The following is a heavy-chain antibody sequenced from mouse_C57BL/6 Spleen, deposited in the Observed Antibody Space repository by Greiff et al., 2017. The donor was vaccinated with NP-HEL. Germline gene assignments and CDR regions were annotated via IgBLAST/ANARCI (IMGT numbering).Heavy chain of an antibody. V-gene: IGHV3-6*01. J-gene: IGHJ4*01. CDR2: ISYDGSN. Sequence: VQLKESGPGLVKPSQSLSLTCSVTGYSITSGYYWNWIRQFPGNKLEWMGYISYDGSNNYNPSLKNRISITRDTSKNQFFLKLNSVTTEDTATYYCARAYYGSSYGEVYAMDYWGQGTSVTVSS. CDR3: ARAYYGSSYGEVYAMDY. CDR1: GYSITSGYY. D-gene: IGHD1-1*01.